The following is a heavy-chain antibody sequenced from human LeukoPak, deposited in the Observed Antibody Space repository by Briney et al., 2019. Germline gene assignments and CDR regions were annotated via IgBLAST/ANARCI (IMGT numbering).Heavy chain of an antibody. CDR1: GFTFSSYA. Sequence: GGSLRLSCAASGFTFSSYAMSWVRQAPGKGLEWVANIKQDGSGKYYVDSVKGRFTISRDNAKNSLYLQMNSLRAEDTAVYYCARDKEGEWAFDIWGQGTMVTVSS. D-gene: IGHD2-8*01. CDR2: IKQDGSGK. CDR3: ARDKEGEWAFDI. V-gene: IGHV3-7*01. J-gene: IGHJ3*02.